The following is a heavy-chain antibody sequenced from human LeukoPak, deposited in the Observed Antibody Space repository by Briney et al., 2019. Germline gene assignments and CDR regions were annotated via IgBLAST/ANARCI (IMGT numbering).Heavy chain of an antibody. D-gene: IGHD3-22*01. CDR1: RFTFGNYW. Sequence: PGGSLRLSCAASRFTFGNYWMNWVRQAPGKGLEWVANIKQDGSVKYYLDYVKGRFTISRDNAKNSLYLEMNSLRADDTAIYYCARDSEHFDSGAYYDALDIWGQGTMVTVSS. CDR3: ARDSEHFDSGAYYDALDI. V-gene: IGHV3-7*01. CDR2: IKQDGSVK. J-gene: IGHJ3*02.